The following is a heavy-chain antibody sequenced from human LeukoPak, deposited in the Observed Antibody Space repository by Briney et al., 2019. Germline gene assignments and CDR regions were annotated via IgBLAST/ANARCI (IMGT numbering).Heavy chain of an antibody. D-gene: IGHD4-17*01. CDR1: GGSISSYY. CDR2: IYYSGST. V-gene: IGHV4-59*08. Sequence: SEALSLTCTVSGGSISSYYWSWIRQPPGKGLEWIGYIYYSGSTNYNPSLKSRVTISVDTSKNQFSLKLSSVTAADTAVYYCATLTMTTSIGWFDPWGQGTLVTVSS. J-gene: IGHJ5*02. CDR3: ATLTMTTSIGWFDP.